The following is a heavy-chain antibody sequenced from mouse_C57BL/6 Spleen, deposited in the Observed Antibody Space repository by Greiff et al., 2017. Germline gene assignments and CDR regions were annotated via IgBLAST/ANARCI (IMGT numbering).Heavy chain of an antibody. CDR2: IYPGGGDT. J-gene: IGHJ2*01. V-gene: IGHV1-82*01. CDR1: GYAFSSSW. CDR3: ARVAEDDRMYFDY. Sequence: QVQLKESGPELVKPGASVKISCKASGYAFSSSWMNWVKQRPGQGLEWIGRIYPGGGDTNYNGKFKGKATLTADKSSSTAYMQLSSLTSEDSAVYFCARVAEDDRMYFDYWGQGTTLTVSS. D-gene: IGHD2-10*02.